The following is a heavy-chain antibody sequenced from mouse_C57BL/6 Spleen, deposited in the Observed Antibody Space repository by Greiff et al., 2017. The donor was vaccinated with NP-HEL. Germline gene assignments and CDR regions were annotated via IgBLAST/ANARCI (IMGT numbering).Heavy chain of an antibody. CDR1: GYTFTDYY. Sequence: EVQLQQSGPELVKPGASVKISCKASGYTFTDYYMNWVKQSHGKSLEWIGDINPNNGGTSYNQKFKGKATLTVDKSSSTAYMELRSLTSEDSAVYYCARSAYYYGSSPFAYWGQGTLVTVSA. CDR3: ARSAYYYGSSPFAY. CDR2: INPNNGGT. V-gene: IGHV1-26*01. D-gene: IGHD1-1*01. J-gene: IGHJ3*01.